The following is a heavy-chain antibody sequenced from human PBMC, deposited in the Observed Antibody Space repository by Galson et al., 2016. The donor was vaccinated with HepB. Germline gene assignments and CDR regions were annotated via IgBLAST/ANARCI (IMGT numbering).Heavy chain of an antibody. CDR2: ISGTGDRR. J-gene: IGHJ4*02. CDR1: GFTFSSFD. CDR3: ATSHSYGYEH. V-gene: IGHV3-23*01. D-gene: IGHD5-18*01. Sequence: SLRLSCAASGFTFSSFDMSWVRQAPGKGLEWVSAISGTGDRREYADSVKGRFTISRDNSKNTLYLQMDSLGAEDTARYYCATSHSYGYEHWGQGALVTVSS.